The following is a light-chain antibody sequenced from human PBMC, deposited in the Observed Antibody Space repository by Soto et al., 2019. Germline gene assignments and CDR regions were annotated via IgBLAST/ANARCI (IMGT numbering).Light chain of an antibody. CDR2: EVS. J-gene: IGLJ2*01. V-gene: IGLV2-14*01. Sequence: QSALTQPASVSGSPGQSITISCTGTSSDVGGYDYVSWYQHHPGKVPKLIIYEVSKRPSGVSHRVSGSKSGNTASLTISGLQTEDEADYYCSSYTTTSALVFGGVPKLTVL. CDR3: SSYTTTSALV. CDR1: SSDVGGYDY.